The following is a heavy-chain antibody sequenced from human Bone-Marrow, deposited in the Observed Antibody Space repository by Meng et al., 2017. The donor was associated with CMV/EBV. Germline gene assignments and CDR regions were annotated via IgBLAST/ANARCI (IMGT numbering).Heavy chain of an antibody. J-gene: IGHJ4*02. CDR1: GGTFSSYA. CDR3: ATARFLEWFTLDY. Sequence: ASVKVSCKASGGTFSSYAISWVRQAPGQGLEWMGGFDPEDGETIYAQKFQGRVTMTEDTSTDTAYMELSSLRSEDTAVYYCATARFLEWFTLDYWGQGTLVTVSS. CDR2: FDPEDGET. V-gene: IGHV1-24*01. D-gene: IGHD3-3*01.